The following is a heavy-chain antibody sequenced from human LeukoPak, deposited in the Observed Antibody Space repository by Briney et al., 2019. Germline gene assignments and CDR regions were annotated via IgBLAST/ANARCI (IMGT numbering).Heavy chain of an antibody. V-gene: IGHV4-39*01. D-gene: IGHD3-10*01. CDR2: IYYSGTT. CDR1: GGSISSSHYY. J-gene: IGHJ6*03. Sequence: SETLALTCTVSGGSISSSHYYWGWIRQTPGKGLEWIGTIYYSGTTYYNPSLESRATISEDTSKNQFSLTLRSVTAADTAVYYCARQISDYYYYYIDVWGKGTTVTVSS. CDR3: ARQISDYYYYYIDV.